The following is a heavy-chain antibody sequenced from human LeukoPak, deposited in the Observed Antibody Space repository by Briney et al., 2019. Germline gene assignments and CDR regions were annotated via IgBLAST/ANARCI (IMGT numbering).Heavy chain of an antibody. CDR1: GFTFSTYG. Sequence: PGGSLRLSCAASGFTFSTYGMHWVRQAPDKGLEWVAVIWHDGSKKYYADSVKGRFTISRDNSKNSLYLQMNSLRGEDTAVYYCAKNRTAHDYWGQGTLVTVSS. CDR3: AKNRTAHDY. J-gene: IGHJ4*02. V-gene: IGHV3-33*06. CDR2: IWHDGSKK. D-gene: IGHD5-18*01.